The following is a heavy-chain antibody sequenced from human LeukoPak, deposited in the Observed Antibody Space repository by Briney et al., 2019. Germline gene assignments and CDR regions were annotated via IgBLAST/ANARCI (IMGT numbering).Heavy chain of an antibody. CDR3: ARGDYYDSSGYYA. V-gene: IGHV4-34*01. J-gene: IGHJ5*02. D-gene: IGHD3-22*01. Sequence: PSETLSLTCAVYGGSFSGYYWSWIRQPPGKGLEWIGEINHSGSTNYNPSLKSRVTISVDTSKNQFSLKLSSVTAADTAVYYCARGDYYDSSGYYAWGQGTLATVSS. CDR1: GGSFSGYY. CDR2: INHSGST.